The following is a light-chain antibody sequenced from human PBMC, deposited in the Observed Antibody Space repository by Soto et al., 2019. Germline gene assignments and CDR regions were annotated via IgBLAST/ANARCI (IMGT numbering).Light chain of an antibody. CDR1: SSDVGSYNL. J-gene: IGLJ2*01. CDR2: AGS. CDR3: CSYAGSSTVV. Sequence: QSVLTQPASVSGSPGQSLTISCTGTSSDVGSYNLVSWYQQHPGKAPTLMNYAGSKRPSGVSNRFSGSKSGNTASLTISGLQAEDEADYYCCSYAGSSTVVFGGGTKLTVL. V-gene: IGLV2-23*01.